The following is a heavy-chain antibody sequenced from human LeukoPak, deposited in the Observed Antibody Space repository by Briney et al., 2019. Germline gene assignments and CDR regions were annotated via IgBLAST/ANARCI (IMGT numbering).Heavy chain of an antibody. CDR1: GFTVSSNY. CDR3: AKSLTVTTRIHSIDP. J-gene: IGHJ4*02. Sequence: GGSLRLSCAVSGFTVSSNYMSWVRQAPGKGLEWVSVIYSDGNTYYADSVKGQFTISRDSSKSTLYLQMNSLRAEDTAVYYCAKSLTVTTRIHSIDPRGQGTLVTVSS. CDR2: IYSDGNT. V-gene: IGHV3-53*01. D-gene: IGHD4-17*01.